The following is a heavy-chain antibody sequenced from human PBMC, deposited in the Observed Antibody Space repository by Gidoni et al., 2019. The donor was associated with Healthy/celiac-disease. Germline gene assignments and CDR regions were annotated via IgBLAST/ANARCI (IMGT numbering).Heavy chain of an antibody. Sequence: QVQLVQSGAEVKKPGASVKVSCKASGYTFTGYYMHWVRQAPGQGLEWMGWINPNSGGTNYAQKFQGRVTMTRDTSISTAYMELSRLRSDDTAVYYCARDWKSITIFGVITGIDPWGQGTLVTVSS. D-gene: IGHD3-3*01. CDR3: ARDWKSITIFGVITGIDP. J-gene: IGHJ5*02. CDR1: GYTFTGYY. V-gene: IGHV1-2*02. CDR2: INPNSGGT.